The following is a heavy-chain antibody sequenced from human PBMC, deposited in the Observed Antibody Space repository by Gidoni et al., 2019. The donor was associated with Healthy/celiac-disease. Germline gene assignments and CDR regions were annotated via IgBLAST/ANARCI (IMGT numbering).Heavy chain of an antibody. J-gene: IGHJ4*02. V-gene: IGHV4-34*01. CDR3: ARSHGGRYCSSTSCQGARYFDY. CDR1: GGSFSGYY. Sequence: QVQLQQWGAGLLQPSETLSLTCAVYGGSFSGYYWSWIRQPPGKGLEWIGELNHSGSTNYNPSLKSRVTISVDTSKNQFSLKLSSVTAADTAVYYCARSHGGRYCSSTSCQGARYFDYWGQGTLVTVSS. D-gene: IGHD2-2*01. CDR2: LNHSGST.